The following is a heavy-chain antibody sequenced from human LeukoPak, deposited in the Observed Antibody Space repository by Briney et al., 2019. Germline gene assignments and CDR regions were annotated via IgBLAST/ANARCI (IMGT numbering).Heavy chain of an antibody. V-gene: IGHV1-69*13. D-gene: IGHD3-22*01. CDR2: IIPVFGTA. J-gene: IGHJ5*02. CDR3: ARGHYDSSGYYYNWFDP. Sequence: GASVKVSCKASGGTFSSYAISWVRQAPGQGLEWMGGIIPVFGTANYAQKFQGRVTITADESTSTAYMELSSLRSEDTAVYYCARGHYDSSGYYYNWFDPWGQGTLVTVSS. CDR1: GGTFSSYA.